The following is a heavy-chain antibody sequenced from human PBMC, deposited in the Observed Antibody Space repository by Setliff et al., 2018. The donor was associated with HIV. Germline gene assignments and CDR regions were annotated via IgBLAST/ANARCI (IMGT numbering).Heavy chain of an antibody. Sequence: TLSLTCPVSGGSISSSSYYWGWIRQPPGKGLEWIGSIYYSGKTYDNPSLKSRVTLSVDTSKNQFFLKLNSVTAADTAVYYCSRSDFWVGYTALYNWFDPWGQGTLVTVSS. D-gene: IGHD3-3*01. J-gene: IGHJ5*02. CDR3: SRSDFWVGYTALYNWFDP. CDR1: GGSISSSSYY. CDR2: IYYSGKT. V-gene: IGHV4-39*01.